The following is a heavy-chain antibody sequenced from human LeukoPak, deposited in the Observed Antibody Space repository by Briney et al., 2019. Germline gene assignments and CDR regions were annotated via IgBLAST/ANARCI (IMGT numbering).Heavy chain of an antibody. J-gene: IGHJ3*02. CDR2: IYYSGST. D-gene: IGHD3-22*01. Sequence: PSETLSLTCTVSGGSISSHYWSRIRQPPGKGLEWIGYIYYSGSTNYNPSLKSRVTISVDTSKNQFSLKLSSVTAADTAVYYCARVTYYYDAPSFDIWGQGTMVTVSS. V-gene: IGHV4-59*11. CDR3: ARVTYYYDAPSFDI. CDR1: GGSISSHY.